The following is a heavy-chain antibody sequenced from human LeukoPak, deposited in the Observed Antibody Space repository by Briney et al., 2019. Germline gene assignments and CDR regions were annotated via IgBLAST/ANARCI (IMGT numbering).Heavy chain of an antibody. V-gene: IGHV3-7*01. J-gene: IGHJ6*03. CDR3: ARDHHDVLTGYYSNYYNYCYMDV. D-gene: IGHD3-9*01. CDR2: IKEDGSEK. Sequence: QPGGSLRLSCVASGFTFSSYWMSWVRQAPGKGLEWVANIKEDGSEKYYVDSVRGRFTLSRDNAENSLYLQMNSLRAEDTAVYYCARDHHDVLTGYYSNYYNYCYMDVWGKGTTVTVSS. CDR1: GFTFSSYW.